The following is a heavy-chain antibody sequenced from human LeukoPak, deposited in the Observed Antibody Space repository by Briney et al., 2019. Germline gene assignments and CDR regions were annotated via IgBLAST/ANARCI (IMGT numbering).Heavy chain of an antibody. CDR1: GNIFSGQG. J-gene: IGHJ4*02. Sequence: GASVKVSCKASGNIFSGQGITWVRQAPGQGLEWVGWISDHRESTMYAQKFQGRVTVTIDTSTNTAYMELTSLTSDDTAVYYCATVGRLYYALDNWGQGTLVTVSS. D-gene: IGHD3-10*01. V-gene: IGHV1-18*01. CDR3: ATVGRLYYALDN. CDR2: ISDHREST.